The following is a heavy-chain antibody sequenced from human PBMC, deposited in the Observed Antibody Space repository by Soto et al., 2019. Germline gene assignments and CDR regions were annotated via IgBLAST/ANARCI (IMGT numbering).Heavy chain of an antibody. CDR3: AKGPPLRVLKFYYYYYMDV. D-gene: IGHD2-8*01. CDR1: GYTFSSYA. V-gene: IGHV1-3*01. J-gene: IGHJ6*03. Sequence: QVQLVQSGAEVKKPGASVKVSRKASGYTFSSYAVHWVRQAPGQRLEWLGWINAGNGNTKYSQNFQGRVTITRDTSESTAYMDLSSMRSEDTAVYYRAKGPPLRVLKFYYYYYMDVWGKGTTVTVSS. CDR2: INAGNGNT.